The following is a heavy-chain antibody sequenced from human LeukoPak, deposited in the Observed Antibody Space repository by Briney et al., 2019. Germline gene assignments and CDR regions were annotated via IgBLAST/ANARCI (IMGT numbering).Heavy chain of an antibody. J-gene: IGHJ4*02. CDR2: ISYSGTT. CDR1: GGSVSRSGYY. CDR3: VRRFGYGSGSYYIT. V-gene: IGHV4-39*01. Sequence: PSETLSLTCTVSGGSVSRSGYYWGWIRQPPGKGLEWIASISYSGTTYYNPSLGSRVTISVDTSKNQFSLKLNSVTAADTAVYYCVRRFGYGSGSYYITWGQGTLVTVSS. D-gene: IGHD3-10*01.